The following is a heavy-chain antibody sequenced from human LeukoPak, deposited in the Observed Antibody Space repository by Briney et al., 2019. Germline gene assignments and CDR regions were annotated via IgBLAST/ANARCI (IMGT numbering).Heavy chain of an antibody. CDR3: ARGAGYNYPYYFDY. J-gene: IGHJ4*02. Sequence: GGSLRLSCAASGFTFSSYSMNWVRQAPGKGLEWVSVIYGGGNIYYADSVKGRFTISRDNSKNTLYLQLNSLRAEDTAVYYCARGAGYNYPYYFDYWGQGTLVTVSS. D-gene: IGHD5-24*01. V-gene: IGHV3-53*01. CDR2: IYGGGNI. CDR1: GFTFSSYS.